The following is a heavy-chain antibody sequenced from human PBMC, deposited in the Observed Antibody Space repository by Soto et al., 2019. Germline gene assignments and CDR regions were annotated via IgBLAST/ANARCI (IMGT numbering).Heavy chain of an antibody. CDR1: GYTFTAYY. Sequence: QVQLVQSGAEVKKPGASVKVSCKASGYTFTAYYMHWLRQAPGQGLEGMGWINPNSGGTKYAQKFQGRVTMTNDTSISTDYMELSRLGSDDTAVYYCARGDFDSSANYYAGWFDPWGQGTLVTVSS. J-gene: IGHJ5*02. V-gene: IGHV1-2*02. D-gene: IGHD3-22*01. CDR3: ARGDFDSSANYYAGWFDP. CDR2: INPNSGGT.